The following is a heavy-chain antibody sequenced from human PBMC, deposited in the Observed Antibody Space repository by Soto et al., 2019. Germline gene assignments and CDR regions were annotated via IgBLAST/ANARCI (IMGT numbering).Heavy chain of an antibody. V-gene: IGHV3-23*01. Sequence: GGSMRISWAASEFTFSTYGMNWVRQAPGRGLEWVSAISNSGDSTYYADSVQGQFTISRDNSKNTLYLQMNSLRAEDTAVYFCARDCPNDNHAFDLWGLGTMVPVSS. J-gene: IGHJ3*01. CDR3: ARDCPNDNHAFDL. CDR2: ISNSGDST. D-gene: IGHD3-22*01. CDR1: EFTFSTYG.